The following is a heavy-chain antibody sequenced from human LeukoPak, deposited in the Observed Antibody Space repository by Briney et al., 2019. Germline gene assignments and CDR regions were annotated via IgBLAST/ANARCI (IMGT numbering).Heavy chain of an antibody. D-gene: IGHD4-17*01. CDR2: IIPILGTA. CDR3: AAETTVTTEGYFDY. Sequence: SVKVSCKASGGTFRNYGLNWVRQAPGQGLEWMGGIIPILGTAKYAQKLQGRVTITADESTRIAYMELSSLGSEDTAVYYCAAETTVTTEGYFDYWGQGTLVTVSS. CDR1: GGTFRNYG. V-gene: IGHV1-69*13. J-gene: IGHJ4*02.